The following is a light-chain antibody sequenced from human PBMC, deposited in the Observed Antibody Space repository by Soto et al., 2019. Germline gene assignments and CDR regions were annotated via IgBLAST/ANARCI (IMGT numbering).Light chain of an antibody. CDR1: QGIRND. CDR2: AAS. CDR3: LQDYNYPWT. J-gene: IGKJ1*01. Sequence: IQVTQSPSTLSASVGDRVTISCRASQGIRNDLGWYQQKPGKAPKLLIYAASSLQSGVPSRFSGSGSGTDFTLTISSLQPEDFATYYCLQDYNYPWTFGQGTKVDIK. V-gene: IGKV1-6*01.